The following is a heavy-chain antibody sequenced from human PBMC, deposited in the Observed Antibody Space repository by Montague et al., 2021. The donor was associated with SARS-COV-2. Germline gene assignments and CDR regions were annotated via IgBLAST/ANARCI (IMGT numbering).Heavy chain of an antibody. CDR1: GGSFNGYY. CDR3: VRERECSGGSCYGPDDDAFDI. V-gene: IGHV4-34*01. J-gene: IGHJ3*02. CDR2: ISDIGST. D-gene: IGHD2-15*01. Sequence: SETLSLTCAVYGGSFNGYYWNWIRQPPGKGLEWIGEISDIGSTTYNPSLESRLTTSVDRSKNQFSLRLTSVTAVDTAVYYCVRERECSGGSCYGPDDDAFDIWGQGTVVTVSS.